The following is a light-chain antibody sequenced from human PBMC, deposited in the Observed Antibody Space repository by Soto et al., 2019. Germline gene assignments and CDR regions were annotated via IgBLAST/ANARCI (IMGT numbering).Light chain of an antibody. V-gene: IGKV1-5*03. CDR2: KAS. CDR1: QSISSW. CDR3: RQYYSYMWT. J-gene: IGKJ1*01. Sequence: DIQMTQSPSTLSASVGDRVTITCRASQSISSWLAWYQQKPGKAPKLLIYKASSLESGVPSRFSGSGSGTEFIIIIINLQHDDYATNYCRQYYSYMWTFGQGTKVDIK.